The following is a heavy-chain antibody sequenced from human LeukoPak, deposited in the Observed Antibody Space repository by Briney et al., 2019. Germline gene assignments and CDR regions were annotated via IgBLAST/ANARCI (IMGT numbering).Heavy chain of an antibody. J-gene: IGHJ3*02. Sequence: RTSETLSLTCTVSGGSISSSSYYWGWIRQPPGKGLEWIGSIYYSGSTYYNPSLKSRVTISVDTSKNQFSLKLSSVTAADTAVYYCARADVGLTGYYTVLNDALDIWGQGTMVTVSS. CDR1: GGSISSSSYY. CDR2: IYYSGST. V-gene: IGHV4-39*01. D-gene: IGHD3-9*01. CDR3: ARADVGLTGYYTVLNDALDI.